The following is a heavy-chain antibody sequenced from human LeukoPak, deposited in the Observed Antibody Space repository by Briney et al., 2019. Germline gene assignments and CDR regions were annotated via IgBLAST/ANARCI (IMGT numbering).Heavy chain of an antibody. CDR1: GYSISSGYY. J-gene: IGHJ5*02. CDR2: IYHSGST. D-gene: IGHD3-10*01. V-gene: IGHV4-38-2*02. Sequence: PSETLSLTCTVSGYSISSGYYWGWIRQPPGKGLEWIGSIYHSGSTYYNPSLKSRVTISVDTSKNQFSLKLSSVTAADTAVYYCARGTRLRITMVRGARSEGRWFDPWGQGTLVTVSS. CDR3: ARGTRLRITMVRGARSEGRWFDP.